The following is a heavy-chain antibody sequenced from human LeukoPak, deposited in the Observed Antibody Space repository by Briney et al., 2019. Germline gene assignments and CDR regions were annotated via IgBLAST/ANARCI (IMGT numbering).Heavy chain of an antibody. D-gene: IGHD2-2*01. CDR3: SRAVYCSSTSCYPGGDWFDP. Sequence: GGSLRLSCAASGFTFSSYSMNWVRQAPGKGLEWVSSITSSSSYIYYADSVKGQFAISRDNAKNSLYLQMNSLRTEDTAVYYCSRAVYCSSTSCYPGGDWFDPWGQGTLVTVSS. V-gene: IGHV3-21*03. J-gene: IGHJ5*02. CDR1: GFTFSSYS. CDR2: ITSSSSYI.